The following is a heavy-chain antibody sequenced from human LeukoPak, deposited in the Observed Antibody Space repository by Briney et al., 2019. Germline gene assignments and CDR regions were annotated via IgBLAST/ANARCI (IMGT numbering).Heavy chain of an antibody. J-gene: IGHJ4*02. CDR2: IYHSGST. D-gene: IGHD5-18*01. CDR1: GYSISSGYY. V-gene: IGHV4-38-2*02. Sequence: SETLSLTCTVSGYSISSGYYWGWIRQPPGRGVEWIGSIYHSGSTYYNPSLKSRVTISVDTSKNQFSLKLSSVTAADTAVYYCARDRRGYSYGFDYWGQGTLVTVSS. CDR3: ARDRRGYSYGFDY.